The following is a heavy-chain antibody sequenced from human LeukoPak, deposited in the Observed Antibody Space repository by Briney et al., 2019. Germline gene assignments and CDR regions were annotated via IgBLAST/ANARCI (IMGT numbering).Heavy chain of an antibody. V-gene: IGHV4-31*03. CDR1: GGSISSGGYY. D-gene: IGHD3-10*01. J-gene: IGHJ5*02. Sequence: SQTLSLTCTVSGGSISSGGYYWSWIRQHPGKGLEWIGYIYYSGSTYYNPSLKGRVTISVDTSKNQFSLKLSSVTAADTAVYYCARALTPLLWFGELPNWFDPWGQGTLVTVSS. CDR2: IYYSGST. CDR3: ARALTPLLWFGELPNWFDP.